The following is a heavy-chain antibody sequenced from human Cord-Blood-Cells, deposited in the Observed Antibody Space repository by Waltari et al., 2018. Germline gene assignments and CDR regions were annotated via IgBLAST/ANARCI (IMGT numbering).Heavy chain of an antibody. J-gene: IGHJ1*01. Sequence: QLPLVQSGAEVKKPGASVKVSCKASGYTFASYDINWVRQAPGQGLEWMGWMNPNSGNTGYAQKFQGRVTMTRNTSISTAYMELSSLRSEDTAVYYCARGLRYYGSGSYPFRHWGQGTLVTVSS. CDR1: GYTFASYD. V-gene: IGHV1-8*01. CDR2: MNPNSGNT. D-gene: IGHD3-10*01. CDR3: ARGLRYYGSGSYPFRH.